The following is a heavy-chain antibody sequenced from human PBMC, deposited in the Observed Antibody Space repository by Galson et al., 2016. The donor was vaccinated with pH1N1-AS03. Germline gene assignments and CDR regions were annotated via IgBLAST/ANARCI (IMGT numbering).Heavy chain of an antibody. CDR3: ARILGYNYGRVHY. V-gene: IGHV1-69*10. CDR2: IIPTLGIV. CDR1: GDSFNNYA. Sequence: SVKVSCKAYGDSFNNYAISWVRQAPGQGLQWVGGIIPTLGIVNVAQSFQGRVTITADTSTNTAHMELSSLRSEDTAVYYCARILGYNYGRVHYGGQGTHVTVSS. J-gene: IGHJ4*02. D-gene: IGHD5-18*01.